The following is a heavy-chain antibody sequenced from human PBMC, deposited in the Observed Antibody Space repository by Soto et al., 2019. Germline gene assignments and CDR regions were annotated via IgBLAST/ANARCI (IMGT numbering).Heavy chain of an antibody. J-gene: IGHJ5*02. V-gene: IGHV1-69*13. CDR2: IIPIFGTA. CDR1: GGTFSSYA. CDR3: ARDTMNYYDSTSPRYNWFDT. Sequence: SVKVSCKASGGTFSSYAISWVRQAPGQGLEWMGGIIPIFGTANYAQKFQGRVTITADESTSTAYMELSSLRSEDTAVYYCARDTMNYYDSTSPRYNWFDTWGQGTLVTVSS. D-gene: IGHD3-22*01.